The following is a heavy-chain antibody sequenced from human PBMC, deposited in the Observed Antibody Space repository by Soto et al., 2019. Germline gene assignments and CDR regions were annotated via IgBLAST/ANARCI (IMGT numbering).Heavy chain of an antibody. CDR2: IYPGDSDT. J-gene: IGHJ6*02. Sequence: GESLKISCKGSGYSFTSYWIGWVRQMPGKGLEWMGIIYPGDSDTRYSPSFQGQVTISADKSISTAYLQWSSLKASDTAMYYCARQGGQKLVHYYYYYYGMEVWGQGTTVTVS. CDR3: ARQGGQKLVHYYYYYYGMEV. D-gene: IGHD6-13*01. V-gene: IGHV5-51*01. CDR1: GYSFTSYW.